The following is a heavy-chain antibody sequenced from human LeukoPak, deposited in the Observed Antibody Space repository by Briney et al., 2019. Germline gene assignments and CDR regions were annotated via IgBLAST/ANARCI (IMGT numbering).Heavy chain of an antibody. CDR1: GYTFTSYG. D-gene: IGHD3-16*02. J-gene: IGHJ4*02. CDR3: ARGPYDYVWGSYPKNDY. CDR2: ISAYNGNT. V-gene: IGHV1-18*01. Sequence: ASVKVSCKASGYTFTSYGISWVRQAPGQGLEWMGWISAYNGNTNYAQKLQGRVTMTTDTSTSTAYMELRSLRSDDTAVYYCARGPYDYVWGSYPKNDYWGQGTVVTVSS.